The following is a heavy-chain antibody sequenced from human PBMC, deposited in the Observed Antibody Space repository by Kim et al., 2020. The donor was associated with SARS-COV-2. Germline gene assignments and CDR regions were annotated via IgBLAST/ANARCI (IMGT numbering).Heavy chain of an antibody. J-gene: IGHJ6*02. D-gene: IGHD3-22*01. CDR3: AKDVITADYYVSSGSLYHYYGLDV. CDR1: GFTFSNFA. CDR2: ISGNGEKT. V-gene: IGHV3-23*01. Sequence: GGSLRLSCTASGFTFSNFAMSWVRQGPDKGLEWVAAISGNGEKTFYIGSVKGRFTISRDNSKNTVHLQMNGLRAGDTAVYSCAKDVITADYYVSSGSLYHYYGLDVWGQGTAVTVSS.